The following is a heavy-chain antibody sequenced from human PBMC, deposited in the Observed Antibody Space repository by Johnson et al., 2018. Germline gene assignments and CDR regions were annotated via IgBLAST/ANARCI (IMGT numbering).Heavy chain of an antibody. V-gene: IGHV3-33*01. CDR2: IWYDGSNK. J-gene: IGHJ3*02. Sequence: VQLVESGGGVVQPGRSLRLSCAASGFTFSNYGMHWVRQAPGKGLEWVAVIWYDGSNKYYADHVKGRFTISRDNSKNTLYLQMNSLRAEDTAGYYCAREESGSNAFDIWGQGTMVTVSS. CDR1: GFTFSNYG. D-gene: IGHD3-3*01. CDR3: AREESGSNAFDI.